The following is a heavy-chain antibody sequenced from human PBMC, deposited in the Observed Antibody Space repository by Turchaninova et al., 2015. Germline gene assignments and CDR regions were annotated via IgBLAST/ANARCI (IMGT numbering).Heavy chain of an antibody. CDR1: GFTFSSYE. CDR3: ARKGRGCITKCSPGDWFDP. J-gene: IGHJ5*02. V-gene: IGHV3-48*03. D-gene: IGHD2-8*01. Sequence: GGGLVQPGGSLRLSCAASGFTFSSYEMNWVRQAPGKGLEWLSYISSGGATIYYADSVKGRFTISRDNARNSLYLQMNSLRAEDTAGYYCARKGRGCITKCSPGDWFDPWGQGTLVTVSS. CDR2: ISSGGATI.